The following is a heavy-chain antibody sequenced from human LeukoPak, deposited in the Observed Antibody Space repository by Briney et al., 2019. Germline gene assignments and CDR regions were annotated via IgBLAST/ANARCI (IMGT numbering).Heavy chain of an antibody. D-gene: IGHD3-3*01. Sequence: SETLSLTCAVYGGSFSGYYWSWIRQPPGKGLEWIGEINHSGSTNYNPSLKSRVTISVDTSKNQFSLKLSSVTAADTAVYYCARLHALRFLEWLPKHYFDYWRQGTLVTVSS. CDR2: INHSGST. V-gene: IGHV4-34*01. J-gene: IGHJ4*02. CDR1: GGSFSGYY. CDR3: ARLHALRFLEWLPKHYFDY.